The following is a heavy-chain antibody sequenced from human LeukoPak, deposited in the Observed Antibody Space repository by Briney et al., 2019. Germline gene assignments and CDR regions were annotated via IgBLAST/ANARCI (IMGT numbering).Heavy chain of an antibody. D-gene: IGHD5-18*01. J-gene: IGHJ2*01. V-gene: IGHV3-23*01. CDR1: GFTFSSYA. CDR2: ISGSGGST. Sequence: GGSLRLSCAASGFTFSSYAMSWVRQAPGKGLEWVSAISGSGGSTYYADSVKGRFTISRDNSKNTLYLQMNSLRAEDTAVYYCAKFAPGYTYGYYWYFDLWGRGTLVTVSS. CDR3: AKFAPGYTYGYYWYFDL.